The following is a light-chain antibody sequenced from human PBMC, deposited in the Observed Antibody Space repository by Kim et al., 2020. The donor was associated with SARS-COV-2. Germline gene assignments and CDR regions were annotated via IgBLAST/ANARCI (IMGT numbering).Light chain of an antibody. Sequence: QSALTQPRSVSGSPGQSVTISCTGTSSDVGGYNYVSWYQQHPGKAPKLTIYDVSKRPSGVPDRFSGSKSGNTASLTISGLQGEDEADYYCCSYAGSYTEVFGGGTQLTVL. V-gene: IGLV2-11*01. CDR1: SSDVGGYNY. J-gene: IGLJ2*01. CDR2: DVS. CDR3: CSYAGSYTEV.